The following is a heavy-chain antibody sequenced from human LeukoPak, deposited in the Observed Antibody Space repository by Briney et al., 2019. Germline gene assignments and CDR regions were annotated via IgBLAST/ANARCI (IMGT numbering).Heavy chain of an antibody. Sequence: SEALSRTWTVSDGSISNGGYYCSWIRHHPGKGIEWAAYIYYSGSTYYNPSLKSRVTISVDTSKSQFSLKLSSVTAADTAVYYCARNSYSYGRYDAFDIWGQGTMVTVSS. CDR2: IYYSGST. V-gene: IGHV4-31*02. CDR1: DGSISNGGYY. J-gene: IGHJ3*02. D-gene: IGHD5-18*01. CDR3: ARNSYSYGRYDAFDI.